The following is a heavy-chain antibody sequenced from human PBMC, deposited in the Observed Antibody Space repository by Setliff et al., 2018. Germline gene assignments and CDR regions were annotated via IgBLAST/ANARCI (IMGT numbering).Heavy chain of an antibody. Sequence: EGSLRLSCVASGFNFNSYVMHWVRQAPGKGLEWVAVLSYDERVIYYADSVKGRFTISRDNSKRTLYLQMNSLRAEDTGVYYCARGNMDVVAAGGKYSGLAFWGQGTTVTVS. CDR3: ARGNMDVVAAGGKYSGLAF. CDR2: LSYDERVI. D-gene: IGHD6-13*01. J-gene: IGHJ6*02. V-gene: IGHV3-30*03. CDR1: GFNFNSYV.